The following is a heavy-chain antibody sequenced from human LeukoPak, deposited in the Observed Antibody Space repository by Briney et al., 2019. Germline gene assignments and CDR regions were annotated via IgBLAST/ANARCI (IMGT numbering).Heavy chain of an antibody. J-gene: IGHJ5*02. CDR2: ISAYNGNT. D-gene: IGHD2-2*02. V-gene: IGHV1-18*01. Sequence: ASVKVSCKASGYTFTSYGISWVRQAPGQGLEWMGWISAYNGNTNYAQKLQGRVTMTTDASTSTAYMELRNLRSDDTAVYYCAGIVVVPAAIGGYWFDPWGQGTLVTVSS. CDR3: AGIVVVPAAIGGYWFDP. CDR1: GYTFTSYG.